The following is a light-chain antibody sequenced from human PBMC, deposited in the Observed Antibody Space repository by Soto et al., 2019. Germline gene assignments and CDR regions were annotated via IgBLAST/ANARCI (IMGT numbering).Light chain of an antibody. Sequence: QSALTQPASVSGSPGQSITISCTGTSSDVGGYNYVSWYQQHPGKAPKLMIYEVSNRPSGVSNRFSGSKSGNTASLTISGLQAEDEADYYCSSYKSSSTLYVFGNGTKVTVL. CDR3: SSYKSSSTLYV. J-gene: IGLJ1*01. CDR1: SSDVGGYNY. V-gene: IGLV2-14*01. CDR2: EVS.